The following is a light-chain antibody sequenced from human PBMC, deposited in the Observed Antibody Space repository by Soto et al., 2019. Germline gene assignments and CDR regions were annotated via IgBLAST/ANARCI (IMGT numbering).Light chain of an antibody. Sequence: SYELTQPPSVSVSPGQTARITCSGDALPKQYAYWYQQKPGQAPVLVIYKDSERPSGIPERFSGSSSGTTVTLTISGVQAEDEADYYCQSADSSGTWGVFGGGTQLTVL. CDR3: QSADSSGTWGV. V-gene: IGLV3-25*03. CDR1: ALPKQY. J-gene: IGLJ2*01. CDR2: KDS.